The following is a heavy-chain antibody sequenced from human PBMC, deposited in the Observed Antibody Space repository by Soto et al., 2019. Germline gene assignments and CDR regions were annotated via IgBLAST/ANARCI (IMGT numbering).Heavy chain of an antibody. D-gene: IGHD3-22*01. Sequence: SETLCLTCTVSGGSISSGGYYWSWIRQHPGKGLEWIGYIYYSGSTYYNPSLKSRVTISVDTSMNQFSLKLSSVTAADTAVYYCARVRGNYYDSSGYYSGEYYFDYWGQGTPVTVSS. CDR3: ARVRGNYYDSSGYYSGEYYFDY. V-gene: IGHV4-31*03. J-gene: IGHJ4*02. CDR1: GGSISSGGYY. CDR2: IYYSGST.